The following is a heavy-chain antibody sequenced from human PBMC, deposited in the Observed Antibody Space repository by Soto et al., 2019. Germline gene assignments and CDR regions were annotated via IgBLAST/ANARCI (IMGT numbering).Heavy chain of an antibody. V-gene: IGHV4-34*01. D-gene: IGHD3-9*01. Sequence: PSETLSLTCAVYGGSFSGYYWSWIRQPPGKGLEWIGEINHSGSTNYNPSLKSRVTISVDTSKNQFSLKLSSATAADTAVYYCARATRADILTGPPYYYFDHWGQGMLVTVSS. CDR1: GGSFSGYY. CDR3: ARATRADILTGPPYYYFDH. J-gene: IGHJ4*02. CDR2: INHSGST.